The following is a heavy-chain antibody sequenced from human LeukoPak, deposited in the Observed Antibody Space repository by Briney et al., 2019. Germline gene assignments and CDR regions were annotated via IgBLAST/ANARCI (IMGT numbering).Heavy chain of an antibody. J-gene: IGHJ4*02. CDR1: GGSISSYY. CDR3: ARGPHYALGIYFDY. CDR2: IYTSGST. V-gene: IGHV4-4*07. D-gene: IGHD7-27*01. Sequence: SETLSLTCTVSGGSISSYYWSWIRQPAGKGLEWIGRIYTSGSTNYNPSLKSRVTMSVDTSKNQFSLKLSSVTAADTAVYYCARGPHYALGIYFDYWAREPWSPSPQ.